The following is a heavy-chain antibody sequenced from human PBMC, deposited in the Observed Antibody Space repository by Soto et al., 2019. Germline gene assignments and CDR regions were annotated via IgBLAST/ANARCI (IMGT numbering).Heavy chain of an antibody. D-gene: IGHD7-27*01. Sequence: PGGSLRLACAASGFTFGSYAMYWVRQAPGKGLEYVSAISSHGGIIYYENSVKGRFTISRDNSKNKLYLQMGSLRAEDMAVYYCARDLGTRPKSDMDVWGQGTTVTVS. CDR1: GFTFGSYA. V-gene: IGHV3-64*01. CDR3: ARDLGTRPKSDMDV. CDR2: ISSHGGII. J-gene: IGHJ6*02.